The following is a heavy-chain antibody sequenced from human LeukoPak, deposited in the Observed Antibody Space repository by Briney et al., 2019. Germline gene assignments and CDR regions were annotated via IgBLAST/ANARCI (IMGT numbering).Heavy chain of an antibody. CDR3: ARHRRHMVRGVNDY. V-gene: IGHV4-59*01. Sequence: NPSETLSLTCTVSGASISSYYWSWIRQPPGRGLEWIGYIYYSGSTNYNPSLKSRVTISVDTSKNQFSLKLSSVTAADTAVYYCARHRRHMVRGVNDYWGQGTLVTVSS. D-gene: IGHD3-10*01. CDR2: IYYSGST. J-gene: IGHJ4*02. CDR1: GASISSYY.